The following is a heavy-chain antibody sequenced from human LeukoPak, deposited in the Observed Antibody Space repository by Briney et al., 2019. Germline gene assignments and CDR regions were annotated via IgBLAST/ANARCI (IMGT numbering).Heavy chain of an antibody. J-gene: IGHJ4*02. CDR3: ARVSDTSMVTPGFDS. D-gene: IGHD5-18*01. V-gene: IGHV1-18*01. Sequence: ASVKVSCKTSGYNFNRYAITWVRQAPGQGLEWMGWVSTSNGDTNYADTFQGRVTMTTDSVTKTAYLELRRLRSGDTAIYFCARVSDTSMVTPGFDSWGQGTLDTVSS. CDR1: GYNFNRYA. CDR2: VSTSNGDT.